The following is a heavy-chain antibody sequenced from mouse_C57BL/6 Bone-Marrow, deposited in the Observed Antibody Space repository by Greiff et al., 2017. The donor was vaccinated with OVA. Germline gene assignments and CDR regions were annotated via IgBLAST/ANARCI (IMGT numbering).Heavy chain of an antibody. CDR2: IYPRSGNT. CDR1: GYTFTSYG. CDR3: ARGDYGNYPYWYFDV. J-gene: IGHJ1*03. V-gene: IGHV1-81*01. Sequence: QVQLQQSGAELARPGASVKLSCKASGYTFTSYGISWVKQRTGQGLEWIGEIYPRSGNTYYNEKFKGKATLTADKSSSTAYMELRSLTSEDSAFYFCARGDYGNYPYWYFDVWGTGTTVTVSS. D-gene: IGHD2-1*01.